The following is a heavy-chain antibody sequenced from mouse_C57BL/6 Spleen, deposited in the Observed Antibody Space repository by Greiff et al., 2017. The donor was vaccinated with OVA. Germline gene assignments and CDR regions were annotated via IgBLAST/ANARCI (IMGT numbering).Heavy chain of an antibody. CDR1: GYTFTSYW. Sequence: QVQLQQPGAELVKPGASVKMSCKASGYTFTSYWINWVKQRPGQGLEWIGDIYPGSGSTNYNEKFKSKATLTVDTSSITAYRQLSSLTSEDSAVYGCAIKDYGSVDYWGQGTTLTVSS. CDR3: AIKDYGSVDY. V-gene: IGHV1-55*01. D-gene: IGHD1-1*01. J-gene: IGHJ2*01. CDR2: IYPGSGST.